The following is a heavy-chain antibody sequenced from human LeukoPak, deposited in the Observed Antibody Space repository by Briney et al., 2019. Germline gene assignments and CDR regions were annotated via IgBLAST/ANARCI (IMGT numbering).Heavy chain of an antibody. Sequence: GASVKVSCKASGYTFTGYYMHWVRQAPGQGLEWMGWINTNTGNPTYAQGFTGRFVLSLDTSVSTAYLQISSLKAEDTAVYYCAREGGGIAARPPWFDPWGQGTLVTVSS. CDR1: GYTFTGYY. V-gene: IGHV7-4-1*02. J-gene: IGHJ5*02. CDR3: AREGGGIAARPPWFDP. CDR2: INTNTGNP. D-gene: IGHD6-6*01.